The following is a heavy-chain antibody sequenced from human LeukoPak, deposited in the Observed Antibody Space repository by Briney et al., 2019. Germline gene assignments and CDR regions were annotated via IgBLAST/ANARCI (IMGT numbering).Heavy chain of an antibody. Sequence: GGSLRLSCAASGFTFSSYAMHWVRQAPGKGPEWVAVISYDGSNKYYADSVKGRFTISRDNSKNTLYLQMNSLRAEDTAVYYCARAELLTTDGTYYYGMDVWGQGTTVTVSS. J-gene: IGHJ6*02. D-gene: IGHD1-26*01. CDR3: ARAELLTTDGTYYYGMDV. CDR2: ISYDGSNK. CDR1: GFTFSSYA. V-gene: IGHV3-30-3*01.